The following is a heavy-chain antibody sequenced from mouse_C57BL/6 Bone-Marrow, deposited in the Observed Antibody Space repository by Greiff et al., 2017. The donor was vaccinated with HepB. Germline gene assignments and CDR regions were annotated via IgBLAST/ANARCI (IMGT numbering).Heavy chain of an antibody. CDR1: GYTFTSYG. V-gene: IGHV1-81*01. CDR2: IYPRSGNT. D-gene: IGHD2-1*01. Sequence: VQLQQSGAELARPGASVKLSCKASGYTFTSYGISWVKQRTGQGLEWIGEIYPRSGNTYYNEKFKGKGTLTADKSSSTAYMELRSLTSEDSAVYFCARMDYGNHYYAMDYWGQGTSVTVSS. J-gene: IGHJ4*01. CDR3: ARMDYGNHYYAMDY.